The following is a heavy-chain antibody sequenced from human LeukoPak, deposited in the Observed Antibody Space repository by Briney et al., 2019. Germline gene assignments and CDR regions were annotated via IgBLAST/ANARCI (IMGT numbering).Heavy chain of an antibody. J-gene: IGHJ5*02. Sequence: SSETLSLTCTVSGGSISSSSYYWDWIRQPPGKGLEWIGSIYYSGSTYYNPSLKSRVTISVDTSKNQFSLKLSSVTAADTAVYYCARRRVDTAMHWFDPWGQGTLVTVSS. CDR2: IYYSGST. V-gene: IGHV4-39*07. CDR1: GGSISSSSYY. D-gene: IGHD5-18*01. CDR3: ARRRVDTAMHWFDP.